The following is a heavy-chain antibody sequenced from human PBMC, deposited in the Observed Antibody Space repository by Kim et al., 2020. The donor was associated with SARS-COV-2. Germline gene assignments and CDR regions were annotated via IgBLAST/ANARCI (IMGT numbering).Heavy chain of an antibody. D-gene: IGHD3-22*01. CDR3: AREVNNVFGV. J-gene: IGHJ3*01. Sequence: SQTLSLTCAISGDSVSRNNAAWNWIRQSPSRGLEWLGRTYYTSNWYNDYAVFVKSRISINPDTSKNRCSLQLNSVTPEDTAVYYCAREVNNVFGVWGQGTMVTISS. V-gene: IGHV6-1*01. CDR2: TYYTSNWYN. CDR1: GDSVSRNNAA.